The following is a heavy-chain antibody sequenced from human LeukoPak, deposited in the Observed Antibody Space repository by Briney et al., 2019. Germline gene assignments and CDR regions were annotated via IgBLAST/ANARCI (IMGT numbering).Heavy chain of an antibody. Sequence: PGGSLRLSCAASGFTFSSYAMHWVRQAPGKGLEWVAVISYDGSNKCYADSVKGRFTISRDNSKNTLYLQMNSLRAEDTAVYYCARDPSTPDAFDIWGQGTMVTVSS. CDR1: GFTFSSYA. D-gene: IGHD2-15*01. CDR2: ISYDGSNK. V-gene: IGHV3-30-3*01. J-gene: IGHJ3*02. CDR3: ARDPSTPDAFDI.